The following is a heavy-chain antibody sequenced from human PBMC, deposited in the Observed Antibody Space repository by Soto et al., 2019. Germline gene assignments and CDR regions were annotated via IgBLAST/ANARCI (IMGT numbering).Heavy chain of an antibody. V-gene: IGHV3-33*06. CDR1: GFTFSSYG. CDR3: AKDYSSTSYGINY. D-gene: IGHD5-18*01. CDR2: MYYDGSDE. J-gene: IGHJ4*02. Sequence: QVQLVESGGGVVQPGRSLRLSCAASGFTFSSYGMHWVRQAPGKGLEWVAVMYYDGSDEYYADSVKGRFTISRDNSKNTLYLQMNGLRAEDTAIYYCAKDYSSTSYGINYWGQGTLVSVS.